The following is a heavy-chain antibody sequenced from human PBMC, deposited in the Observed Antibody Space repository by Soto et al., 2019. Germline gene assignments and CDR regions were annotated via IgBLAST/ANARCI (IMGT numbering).Heavy chain of an antibody. V-gene: IGHV4-4*07. CDR1: GGSITSYR. D-gene: IGHD1-7*01. CDR2: INTSGNT. Sequence: PSETLSLTCKVSGGSITSYRWSWIRQSAGKGLEWIGRINTSGNTHYNPSLKSRVTVSIATSQNQFFLTVTSVTAADSAVYYCARESGDNWDYEAYWGQGTPVTVSS. CDR3: ARESGDNWDYEAY. J-gene: IGHJ4*02.